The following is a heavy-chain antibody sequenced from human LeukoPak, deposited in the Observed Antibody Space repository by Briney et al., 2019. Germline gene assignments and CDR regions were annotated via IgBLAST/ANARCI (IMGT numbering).Heavy chain of an antibody. CDR3: ARVGRTYYYDSGSSNNWFDP. Sequence: ASVKVSCKASGYTFTSYDINWVRQATGQGLEWMGWMNPNGGNTGYAQKFQGRVTMTRNTSISTAYMELSSLRSDDTAVYYCARVGRTYYYDSGSSNNWFDPWGQGTLVTVSS. V-gene: IGHV1-8*01. CDR2: MNPNGGNT. CDR1: GYTFTSYD. D-gene: IGHD3-10*01. J-gene: IGHJ5*02.